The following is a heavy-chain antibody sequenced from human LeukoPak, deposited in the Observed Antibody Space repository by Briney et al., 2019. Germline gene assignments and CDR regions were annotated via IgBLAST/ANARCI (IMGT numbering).Heavy chain of an antibody. D-gene: IGHD3-10*01. J-gene: IGHJ6*04. V-gene: IGHV3-15*01. CDR2: TKGKPAGGTT. CDR1: APTFSIAW. Sequence: PRGSLRLSTAAAAPTFSIAWMSWVRQAPGRGRGWVGRTKGKPAGGTTDYAAPVKGRFTISRDDSTNTLYPQMNSLKTVDAAVYYCTTDAEYYGSVSVDVWGKGTTVTVSS. CDR3: TTDAEYYGSVSVDV.